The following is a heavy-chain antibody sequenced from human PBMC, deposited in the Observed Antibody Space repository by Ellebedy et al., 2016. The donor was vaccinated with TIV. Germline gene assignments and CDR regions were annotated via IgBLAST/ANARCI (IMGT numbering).Heavy chain of an antibody. D-gene: IGHD2-2*01. Sequence: AASVKVSCKASRGTFSTYAISWVRQAPGQGLEWMGRFTAILDITHYAQKFQGRVTITADKSTSTDYMEVSSLTSEDTAVYYCARESVLLPAVIHNYFDPWGQGTLVTVSS. CDR3: ARESVLLPAVIHNYFDP. V-gene: IGHV1-69*04. CDR2: FTAILDIT. CDR1: RGTFSTYA. J-gene: IGHJ5*02.